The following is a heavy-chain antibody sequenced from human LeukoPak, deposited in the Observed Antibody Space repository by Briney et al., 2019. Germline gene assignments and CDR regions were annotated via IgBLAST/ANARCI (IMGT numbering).Heavy chain of an antibody. CDR1: GFTFDDYA. V-gene: IGHV3-9*01. D-gene: IGHD5-12*01. J-gene: IGHJ4*02. Sequence: PGGSLRLSCAASGFTFDDYAMHWVRQAPGKGLEGVSGISWNSGSIGYADSVKGRFTISRDNAKNSLYLQMNSLRAEDTALYYCAKDNVLSGYDWGSGFDYWGQGTLVTVSS. CDR3: AKDNVLSGYDWGSGFDY. CDR2: ISWNSGSI.